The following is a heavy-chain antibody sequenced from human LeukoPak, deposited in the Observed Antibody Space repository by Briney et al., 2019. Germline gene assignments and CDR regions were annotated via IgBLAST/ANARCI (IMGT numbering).Heavy chain of an antibody. Sequence: GGSLRLSCAASGFTFSDYWIHWVRQAPGKGLEWVSSISSSSYIYYPDSVKGRFTISRDNAKNSLYLQMNSLRAEDTAVYYCARDLEYSSGWYGYWGQGTLATVSS. CDR2: ISSSSYI. CDR1: GFTFSDYW. J-gene: IGHJ4*02. D-gene: IGHD6-19*01. CDR3: ARDLEYSSGWYGY. V-gene: IGHV3-69-1*01.